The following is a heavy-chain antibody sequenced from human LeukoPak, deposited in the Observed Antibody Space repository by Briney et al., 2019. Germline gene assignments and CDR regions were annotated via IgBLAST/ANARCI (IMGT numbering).Heavy chain of an antibody. V-gene: IGHV4-59*01. CDR2: IYYSGST. CDR3: ARVFSACPYSSGWYWEFDP. CDR1: GGSISSYY. Sequence: SETLSLTCTVSGGSISSYYWSWIRQPPGKGLEWIGYIYYSGSTNYNPSLKSRVTISVDTSKNQFSLKLSSVTAADTAVYYCARVFSACPYSSGWYWEFDPWGQGTLVTVSS. D-gene: IGHD6-19*01. J-gene: IGHJ5*02.